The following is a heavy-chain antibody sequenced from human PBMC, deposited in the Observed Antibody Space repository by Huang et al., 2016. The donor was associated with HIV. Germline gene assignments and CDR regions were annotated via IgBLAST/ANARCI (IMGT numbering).Heavy chain of an antibody. Sequence: QVQLQESGPGLVKPSETLSLTCTVSGGSVSSGSYYWSLIRQPPGKGLEWIGYIYYSGSTNYNPALKSRVTRSVDTSKNQFSRKLSSVTAADTAVYYCARDSGDGRSFDIWGQGTMVTVSS. CDR2: IYYSGST. CDR1: GGSVSSGSYY. CDR3: ARDSGDGRSFDI. V-gene: IGHV4-61*01. J-gene: IGHJ3*02. D-gene: IGHD1-26*01.